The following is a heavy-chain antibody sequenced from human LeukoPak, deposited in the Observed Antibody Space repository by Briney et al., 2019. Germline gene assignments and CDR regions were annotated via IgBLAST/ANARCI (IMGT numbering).Heavy chain of an antibody. J-gene: IGHJ3*02. CDR2: ISSSSSTI. CDR1: RFTFSSYS. Sequence: PGGSLRLSCAASRFTFSSYSMNWVRQAPGKGLEWVSYISSSSSTIYYADSVKGRFTISRDNAKNSLYLQMNSLRAEDTAVYYCAREFGYGVPDAFDIWGQGTMVTVSS. V-gene: IGHV3-48*01. CDR3: AREFGYGVPDAFDI. D-gene: IGHD4-17*01.